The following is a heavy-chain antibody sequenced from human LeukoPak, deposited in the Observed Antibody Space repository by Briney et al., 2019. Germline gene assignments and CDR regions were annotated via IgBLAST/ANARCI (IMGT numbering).Heavy chain of an antibody. CDR2: IYYSGST. CDR3: VRGYDYYDSSGMFFDY. CDR1: GGSISDYY. V-gene: IGHV4-59*01. Sequence: SETLSLTCSVSGGSISDYYWNWIRQPPGKGLEWIGYIYYSGSTNYNPSLKSRVTISVDTSKNQFSLKLSSVTAADTAVYYCVRGYDYYDSSGMFFDYWGQGTLVTVSS. D-gene: IGHD3-22*01. J-gene: IGHJ4*02.